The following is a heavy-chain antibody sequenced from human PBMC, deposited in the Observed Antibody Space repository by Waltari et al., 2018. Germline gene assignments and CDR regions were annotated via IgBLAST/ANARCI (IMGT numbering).Heavy chain of an antibody. Sequence: EVQLVESGGGLVQPGGSLRLSCAASGFTFSSYWMSWVRQAPGKGLEWVSAISGSGGSTYYADSVKVRFTISRDNSKNTLYLQMNSLRAEDTAVYYCARVTPQRYCGGDCYPENWFDPWGQGTLVTVSS. V-gene: IGHV3-23*04. J-gene: IGHJ5*02. CDR1: GFTFSSYW. D-gene: IGHD2-21*01. CDR2: ISGSGGST. CDR3: ARVTPQRYCGGDCYPENWFDP.